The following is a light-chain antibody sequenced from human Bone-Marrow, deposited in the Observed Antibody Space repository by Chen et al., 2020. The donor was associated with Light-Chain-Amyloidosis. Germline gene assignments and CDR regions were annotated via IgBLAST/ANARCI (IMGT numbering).Light chain of an antibody. CDR1: DLPTKS. J-gene: IGLJ2*01. CDR3: RSADRRGTYEVI. V-gene: IGLV3-25*03. CDR2: RDT. Sequence: SYELTKQPSVSVSPGQTARITCSGDDLPTKSAYWYQQKPGRAPVLVIHRDTERPSWISERCSGSSSGTTSPLTISGVQAEDEADYHCRSADRRGTYEVIFGGGTKLTVL.